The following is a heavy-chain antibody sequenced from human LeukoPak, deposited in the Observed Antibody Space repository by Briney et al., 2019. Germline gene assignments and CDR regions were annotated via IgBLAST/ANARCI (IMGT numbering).Heavy chain of an antibody. V-gene: IGHV3-23*01. CDR1: GFTFNTYA. J-gene: IGHJ1*01. D-gene: IGHD2-21*02. Sequence: KTGGSLRLSGAASGFTFNTYAMTWVRQGPGKGPERVSAISSSGAETHYAHSVKGRFTISRDNSKNTLYLQMNSLRAEHTAVYYCSKRGSDSPSCFQHWGQGTLVTVSS. CDR2: ISSSGAET. CDR3: SKRGSDSPSCFQH.